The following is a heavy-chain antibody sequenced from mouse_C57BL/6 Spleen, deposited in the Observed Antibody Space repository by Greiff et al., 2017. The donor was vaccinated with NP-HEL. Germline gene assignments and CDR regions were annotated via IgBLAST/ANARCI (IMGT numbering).Heavy chain of an antibody. Sequence: VQLQQSGPELVKPGASVKIPCKASGYTFPDYNMDWVKQSHGKSLEWIGDINPNNGGTIYNQKFKGKATLTVDKSSSTAYMELRSLTSEDTAVYYCARGTGFAYWGQGTLVTVSA. D-gene: IGHD3-3*01. CDR3: ARGTGFAY. J-gene: IGHJ3*01. CDR2: INPNNGGT. V-gene: IGHV1-18*01. CDR1: GYTFPDYN.